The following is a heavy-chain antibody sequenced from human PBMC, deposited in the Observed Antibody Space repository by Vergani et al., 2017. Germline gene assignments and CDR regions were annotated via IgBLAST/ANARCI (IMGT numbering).Heavy chain of an antibody. CDR1: GFTFTNYA. D-gene: IGHD1-26*01. CDR3: AKRSGDY. Sequence: EVQLLESGGGLVQPGGSLRLSCAASGFTFTNYAMSWVRQAPGKGLEWVSAISGSGNSTYYADSVKGRFTISRANSKNTLYLQMNSLRAEDTAIYYCAKRSGDYWGQGTLVTVSS. V-gene: IGHV3-23*01. CDR2: ISGSGNST. J-gene: IGHJ4*02.